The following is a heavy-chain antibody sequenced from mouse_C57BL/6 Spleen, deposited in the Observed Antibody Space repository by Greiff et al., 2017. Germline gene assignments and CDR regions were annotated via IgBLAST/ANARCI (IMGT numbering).Heavy chain of an antibody. Sequence: EVQGVESGGGLVKPGGSLKFSCAASGFTFSDYGMHWVRQAPEKGLEWVAYISSGSSTIYYADTVKGRFTISRDNAKNTLFLQMTSLRSEDTAMYYCGRMGGPAWFAYWGQGTLVTVSA. CDR3: GRMGGPAWFAY. J-gene: IGHJ3*01. CDR2: ISSGSSTI. CDR1: GFTFSDYG. V-gene: IGHV5-17*01.